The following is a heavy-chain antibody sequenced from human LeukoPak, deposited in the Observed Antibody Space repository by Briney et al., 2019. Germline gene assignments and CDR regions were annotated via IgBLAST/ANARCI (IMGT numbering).Heavy chain of an antibody. Sequence: GASVKVSCKASGGTFSSYAISWVRQAPGQGLEWMGGIIPIFGTANYAQKFQGRVTITADESTSTAYMELSSLRSEDTAVYYCAGGRMKIFGVVNDYYYYMDVWGKGTTVTVSS. D-gene: IGHD3-3*01. V-gene: IGHV1-69*13. CDR1: GGTFSSYA. CDR2: IIPIFGTA. J-gene: IGHJ6*03. CDR3: AGGRMKIFGVVNDYYYYMDV.